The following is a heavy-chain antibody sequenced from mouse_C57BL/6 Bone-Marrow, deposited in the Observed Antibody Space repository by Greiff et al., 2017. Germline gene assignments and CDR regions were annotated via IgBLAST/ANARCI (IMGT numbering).Heavy chain of an antibody. CDR3: AREEESYYGSSYFDY. D-gene: IGHD1-1*01. CDR2: IYPGSGNT. Sequence: QVQLQQSGPELVKPGASVKISCKASGYSFTSYYIHWVKQRPGQGLEWIGWIYPGSGNTKYNEKFKGKATLTADKSSSTAYMQLSSLTAEDSAVYYCAREEESYYGSSYFDYWGQGTTLTVSS. CDR1: GYSFTSYY. J-gene: IGHJ2*01. V-gene: IGHV1-66*01.